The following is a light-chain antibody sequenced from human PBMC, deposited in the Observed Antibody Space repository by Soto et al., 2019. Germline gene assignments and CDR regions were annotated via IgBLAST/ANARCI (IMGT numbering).Light chain of an antibody. CDR3: QQRSNWPSLT. CDR2: DAS. V-gene: IGKV3D-20*02. Sequence: NVLTQSPGTLSLSPGERATLSCRASQSVSSSYLAWYQQKPGQAPRLLISDASNRATGIPARFSGSGSETDFTLTISSLEPEDSAVYYCQQRSNWPSLTFGGGTKVDIK. CDR1: QSVSSSY. J-gene: IGKJ4*01.